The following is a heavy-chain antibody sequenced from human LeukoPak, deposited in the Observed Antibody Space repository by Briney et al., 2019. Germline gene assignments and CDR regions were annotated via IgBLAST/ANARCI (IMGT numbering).Heavy chain of an antibody. CDR3: ARRSSSWYNAFDI. V-gene: IGHV3-11*01. J-gene: IGHJ3*02. CDR1: GFTFSDYY. CDR2: ISSLGTAI. D-gene: IGHD6-13*01. Sequence: KPGGSLRLSCAASGFTFSDYYMSWIRQAPGKGLEWVSYISSLGTAIYYADSVKGRFTISRDNAKDSLYLQMNSLRAEDTAVYYCARRSSSWYNAFDIWGQGTMVTVSS.